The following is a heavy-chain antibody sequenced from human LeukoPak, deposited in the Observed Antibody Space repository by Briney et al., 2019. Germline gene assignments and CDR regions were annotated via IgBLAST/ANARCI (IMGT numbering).Heavy chain of an antibody. J-gene: IGHJ4*02. CDR2: IYHSGST. CDR3: AREGSTMVRGIITHPDF. CDR1: GYSISSGYY. D-gene: IGHD3-10*01. Sequence: PSETLSLTCTVSGYSISSGYYRGWIRQPPGKGLEWIGSIYHSGSTYYNPSLKSRVTISVDTSKNQFALKLTSMTAADTAVYYCAREGSTMVRGIITHPDFWGQGTLVVVSS. V-gene: IGHV4-38-2*02.